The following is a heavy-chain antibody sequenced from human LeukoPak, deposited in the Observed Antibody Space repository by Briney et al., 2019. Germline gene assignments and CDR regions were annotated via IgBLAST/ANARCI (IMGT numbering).Heavy chain of an antibody. J-gene: IGHJ4*02. CDR1: GFTFSSYA. D-gene: IGHD3-10*01. V-gene: IGHV3-23*01. CDR3: AKASTFGELNRPFDY. Sequence: GGSLRLSCAASGFTFSSYAMSWVRQAPGKGLEWVSTISGGGGTTCYSDSVKGRFTISRDNSKNTLFLQMNSLRAEDTAIYYCAKASTFGELNRPFDYWGQGTLVTVSS. CDR2: ISGGGGTT.